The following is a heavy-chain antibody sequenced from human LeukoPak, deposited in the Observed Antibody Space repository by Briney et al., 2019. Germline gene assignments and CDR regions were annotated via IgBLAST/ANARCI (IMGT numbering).Heavy chain of an antibody. Sequence: PGGSLRLSCTAYEFTLRTYGMHWVRQAPGKGLEWVAFIRYDGGDKYHADSVKGRFTISRDNSKNTVYLQMNSLRVEDTAVYYCAKDAYSGYMYGYVPDSWGPGTMVTVSS. CDR2: IRYDGGDK. V-gene: IGHV3-30*02. CDR3: AKDAYSGYMYGYVPDS. CDR1: EFTLRTYG. D-gene: IGHD5-18*01. J-gene: IGHJ4*02.